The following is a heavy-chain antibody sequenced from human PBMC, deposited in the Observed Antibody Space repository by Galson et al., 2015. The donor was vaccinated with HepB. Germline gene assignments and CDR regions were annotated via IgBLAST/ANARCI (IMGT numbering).Heavy chain of an antibody. CDR3: AKGAGITMIVVARYYFDY. CDR1: GFTFSSYA. V-gene: IGHV3-23*01. Sequence: SLRLSCAASGFTFSSYAMSWVRQAPGKGLEWVSAISGSGGSTYYADSVKGRFTISRDNSKNTLYLQMNSLRAEDTAVYYCAKGAGITMIVVARYYFDYWGQGTLVTVSS. J-gene: IGHJ4*02. CDR2: ISGSGGST. D-gene: IGHD3-22*01.